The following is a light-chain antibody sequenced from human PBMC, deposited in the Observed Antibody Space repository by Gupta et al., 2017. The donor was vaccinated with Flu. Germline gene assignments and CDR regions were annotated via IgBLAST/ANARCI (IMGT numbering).Light chain of an antibody. Sequence: SYEVSQLPSVSVSPGQTASVSCSGAGLEAKYVSWYQQRPGQSPILVIYQHNPRPSGIPERFSCSTSGNTATLTVSGTQAVDESDYYCQTLDSSTPLVFGGGTKLTVL. V-gene: IGLV3-1*01. CDR2: QHN. J-gene: IGLJ2*01. CDR3: QTLDSSTPLV. CDR1: GLEAKY.